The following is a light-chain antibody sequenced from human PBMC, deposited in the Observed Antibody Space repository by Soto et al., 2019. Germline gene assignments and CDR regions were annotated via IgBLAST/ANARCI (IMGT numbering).Light chain of an antibody. CDR1: QSISSNY. V-gene: IGKV3-20*01. J-gene: IGKJ1*01. Sequence: EIVLTQSPGTLSMSPGERATLSCRASQSISSNYLAWYQQKPGQAPRLLIYGASSRATGIPDRFSGSGSGTDLTLTISILEAEDFAVYYCQQYGSSPRTFGQGTKVEFK. CDR2: GAS. CDR3: QQYGSSPRT.